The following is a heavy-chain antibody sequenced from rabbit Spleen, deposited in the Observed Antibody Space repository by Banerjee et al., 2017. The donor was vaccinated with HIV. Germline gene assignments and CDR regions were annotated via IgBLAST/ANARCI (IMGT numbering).Heavy chain of an antibody. Sequence: QSLQESGGGLFQPGGSLALTCKASGFSSNNNYYMCWVRQAPGKGLEWIACINIVTGKSVYASWAKGRFTMSRTSSTTVTLQMSSLTAADTATYFCARDLVAVIGWNFNLWGQGTLVTVS. J-gene: IGHJ4*01. CDR2: INIVTGKS. CDR1: GFSSNNNYY. D-gene: IGHD1-1*01. V-gene: IGHV1S40*01. CDR3: ARDLVAVIGWNFNL.